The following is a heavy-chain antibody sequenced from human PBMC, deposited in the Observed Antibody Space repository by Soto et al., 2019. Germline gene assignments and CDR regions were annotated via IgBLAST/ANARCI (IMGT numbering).Heavy chain of an antibody. Sequence: PSETLSLTCAVYGGSFSGYYWSWIRQPPGKGLEWIGEINHSGSTNYNPSLKSRVTISVDTSKNQFSLKLSSVTAADTAVYYCARIYSSGYYQTDYWGQGTPVTVSS. D-gene: IGHD3-22*01. CDR1: GGSFSGYY. CDR3: ARIYSSGYYQTDY. J-gene: IGHJ4*02. CDR2: INHSGST. V-gene: IGHV4-34*01.